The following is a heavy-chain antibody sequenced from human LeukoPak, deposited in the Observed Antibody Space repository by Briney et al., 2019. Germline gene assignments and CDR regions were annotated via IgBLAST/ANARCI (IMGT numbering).Heavy chain of an antibody. D-gene: IGHD3-22*01. CDR2: IYYSGST. J-gene: IGHJ6*03. V-gene: IGHV4-39*07. Sequence: SETLSLTCTVSGGSISSSSYYWGWVRQPPGKGLEWLGSIYYSGSTYYNPSLKSRVTISVDTSKNQFSLKLSSVTAADTAVYYCARVYYYDSSGYFYMDVWGKGTTVTVSS. CDR1: GGSISSSSYY. CDR3: ARVYYYDSSGYFYMDV.